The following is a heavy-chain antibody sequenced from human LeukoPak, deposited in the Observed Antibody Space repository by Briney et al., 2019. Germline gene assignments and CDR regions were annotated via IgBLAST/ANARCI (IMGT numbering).Heavy chain of an antibody. CDR2: ISSSSSYI. J-gene: IGHJ4*02. V-gene: IGHV3-21*01. CDR3: ARVVGATEGVFDY. Sequence: GGSLRLSCAASGFTFSSYSMNWVRQAPGKGLEWVSSISSSSSYIYYADSVKGRFTISRDNAKNSLYLQMNSLRAEDTAVYYCARVVGATEGVFDYLGQGTLVTVSS. CDR1: GFTFSSYS. D-gene: IGHD1-26*01.